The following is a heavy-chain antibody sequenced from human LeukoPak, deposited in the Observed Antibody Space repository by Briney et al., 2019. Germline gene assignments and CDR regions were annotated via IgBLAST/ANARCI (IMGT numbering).Heavy chain of an antibody. D-gene: IGHD3-10*01. CDR2: ISYDGSNK. CDR1: GFTFSSYG. J-gene: IGHJ6*04. CDR3: AKDGDRDYYGSGSYWDYYYYGMDV. V-gene: IGHV3-30*18. Sequence: PGGSLRLSCAASGFTFSSYGMHWVRQAPGKGLEWVAVISYDGSNKYYADSVKGRFTISRDNSKNTLYLQMNSLRAEDTAVYYCAKDGDRDYYGSGSYWDYYYYGMDVWGRGTTVTVSS.